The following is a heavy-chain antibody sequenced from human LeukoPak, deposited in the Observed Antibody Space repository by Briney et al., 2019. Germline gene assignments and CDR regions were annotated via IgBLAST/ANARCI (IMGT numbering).Heavy chain of an antibody. D-gene: IGHD1-1*01. CDR2: ISGSGGST. J-gene: IGHJ4*02. CDR1: GFTFSSYA. CDR3: AKFSVQLERLDY. Sequence: AGGSLRLSCAASGFTFSSYAMSWVRQAPGKGLEWVSAISGSGGSTYYADSVKGRFTISRDNSKNMLYLQMNSLRAEDTAVYYCAKFSVQLERLDYWGQGTLVTVSS. V-gene: IGHV3-23*01.